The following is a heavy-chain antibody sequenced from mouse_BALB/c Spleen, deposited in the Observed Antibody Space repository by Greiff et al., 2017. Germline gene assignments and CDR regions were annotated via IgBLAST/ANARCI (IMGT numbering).Heavy chain of an antibody. J-gene: IGHJ4*01. V-gene: IGHV5-17*02. CDR1: GFTFSSFG. Sequence: EVHLVESGGGLVQPGGSRKLSCAASGFTFSSFGMHWVRQAPEKGLEWVAYISSGSSTIYYADTVKGRFTISRDNPKNTLFLQMTSLRSEDTAMYYCARSGIYYYWGQGTSVTVSS. CDR2: ISSGSSTI. CDR3: ARSGIYYY. D-gene: IGHD1-1*01.